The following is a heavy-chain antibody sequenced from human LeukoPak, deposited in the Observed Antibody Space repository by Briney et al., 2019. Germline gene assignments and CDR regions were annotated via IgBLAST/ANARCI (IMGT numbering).Heavy chain of an antibody. V-gene: IGHV4-61*02. J-gene: IGHJ4*02. CDR3: ARDRPVYDFWSGYPYFDY. Sequence: RSSETLSLTCTVSGGSISSGSYYWSWIRQPAGKGLEWIGRIYTSGSTNYNPSLKSRVTMSVDTSKNQFSLKLSSVTAADTAVYYCARDRPVYDFWSGYPYFDYWGQGTLVTVSS. CDR1: GGSISSGSYY. D-gene: IGHD3-3*01. CDR2: IYTSGST.